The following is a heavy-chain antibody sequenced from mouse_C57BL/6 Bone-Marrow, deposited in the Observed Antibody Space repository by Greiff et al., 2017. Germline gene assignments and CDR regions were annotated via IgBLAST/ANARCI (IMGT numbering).Heavy chain of an antibody. CDR3: ARVKDYGSSYDYFDY. CDR2: ISYDGSN. D-gene: IGHD1-1*01. J-gene: IGHJ2*01. CDR1: GYSITSGYY. V-gene: IGHV3-6*01. Sequence: VQLKESGPGLVKPSQSLSLTCSVTGYSITSGYYWNWIRQFPGNKLEWMGYISYDGSNNYNPSLKNRISITRDTSKNQFFLKLNSVTTEDTATYYCARVKDYGSSYDYFDYWGQGTTLTVSS.